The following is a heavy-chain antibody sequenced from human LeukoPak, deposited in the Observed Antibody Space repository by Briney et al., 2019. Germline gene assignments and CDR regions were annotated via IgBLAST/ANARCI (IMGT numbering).Heavy chain of an antibody. D-gene: IGHD6-19*01. CDR3: ASGAGYSSGWYGDDY. CDR2: IYYSGST. CDR1: GGSISSSSYY. J-gene: IGHJ4*02. Sequence: SETLSLTCTVSGGSISSSSYYWGWIRQPQGKGLEWIGSIYYSGSTYYNPSLKSRVTISVDTDKNHFSLKLSSVTAADTAVYYCASGAGYSSGWYGDDYWGQGTLVTVSS. V-gene: IGHV4-39*02.